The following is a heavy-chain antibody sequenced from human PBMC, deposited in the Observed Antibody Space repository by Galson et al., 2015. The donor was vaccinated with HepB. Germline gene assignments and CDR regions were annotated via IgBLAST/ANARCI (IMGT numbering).Heavy chain of an antibody. CDR3: ARRLPAAMGNYYYYYGMDV. CDR2: INWNGGST. V-gene: IGHV3-20*04. CDR1: GFTFDDYG. J-gene: IGHJ6*02. Sequence: ALRLSCAASGFTFDDYGMIWVRQAPGKGLEWVSGINWNGGSTGYADSVKGRFTISRDNAKNSLYLQMNSLRAEDTALYYCARRLPAAMGNYYYYYGMDVWGQGTTVTVSS. D-gene: IGHD2-2*01.